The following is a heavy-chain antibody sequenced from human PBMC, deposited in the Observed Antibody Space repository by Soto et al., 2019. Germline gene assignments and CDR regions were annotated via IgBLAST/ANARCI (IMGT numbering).Heavy chain of an antibody. V-gene: IGHV1-46*03. CDR2: ITPSGGST. CDR3: ARRRGSSSLYFDY. Sequence: ASVKVSCKASGYTFTSYGISWVRQAPGQGLEWMGLITPSGGSTNYAQKFQGRVTMTRDTSTSTVYMELSSLRSEDTAVYYCARRRGSSSLYFDYWGQGTLVTVSS. CDR1: GYTFTSYG. D-gene: IGHD6-6*01. J-gene: IGHJ4*02.